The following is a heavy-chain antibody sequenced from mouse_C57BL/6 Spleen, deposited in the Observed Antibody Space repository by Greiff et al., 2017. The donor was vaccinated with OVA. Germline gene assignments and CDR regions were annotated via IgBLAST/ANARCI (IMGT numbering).Heavy chain of an antibody. J-gene: IGHJ3*01. Sequence: VNVVESGPGLVQPSQSLSITCTVSGFSLTSYGVHWVRQSPGKGLEWLGVIWSGGSPDYNAAFISRLSISKDNSKIQVFFKMNSLQADDTAIYYCARNRDYYGSSPLAYWGQGTLVTVSA. CDR2: IWSGGSP. V-gene: IGHV2-2*01. CDR1: GFSLTSYG. CDR3: ARNRDYYGSSPLAY. D-gene: IGHD1-1*01.